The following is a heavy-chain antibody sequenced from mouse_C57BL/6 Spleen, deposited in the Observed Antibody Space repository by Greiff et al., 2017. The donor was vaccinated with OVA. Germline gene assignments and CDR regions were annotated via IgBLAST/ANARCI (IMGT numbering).Heavy chain of an antibody. V-gene: IGHV1-82*01. CDR2: IYPGDGDT. J-gene: IGHJ4*01. CDR3: AREGLVGAMDY. Sequence: VQRVESGPELVKPGASVKISCKASGYAFSSSWMNWVKQRPGKGLEWIGRIYPGDGDTNYNGKFKGKATLTADKSSSTAYMQLSSLTSEDSAVYFCAREGLVGAMDYWGQGTSVTVSS. CDR1: GYAFSSSW. D-gene: IGHD2-10*02.